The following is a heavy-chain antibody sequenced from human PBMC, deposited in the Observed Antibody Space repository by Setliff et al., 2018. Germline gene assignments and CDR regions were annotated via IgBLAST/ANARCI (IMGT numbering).Heavy chain of an antibody. CDR3: ARGGRDHWYFDL. CDR2: IIPLFGTA. V-gene: IGHV1-69*05. J-gene: IGHJ2*01. CDR1: GGTFSSYA. Sequence: SVKVSCKASGGTFSSYAISWVRQAPGQGLEWMGGIIPLFGTANYAQKFQGRVTITTDESTSTAYMELSSLRSEDTAVYYCARGGRDHWYFDLWGRGALVTVSS. D-gene: IGHD3-16*01.